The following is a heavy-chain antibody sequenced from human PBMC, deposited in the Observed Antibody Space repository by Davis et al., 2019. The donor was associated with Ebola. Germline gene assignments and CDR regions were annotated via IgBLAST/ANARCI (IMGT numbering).Heavy chain of an antibody. CDR3: ARSFYDWIAVAY. CDR1: GYIFNGYY. Sequence: ASVKVSCKASGYIFNGYYLHWIRQAPGQGLEWMGWINPNNGVTKYAQNFQGRLTLTRDGTTTTGYMDLSGLTSADTAVYFCARSFYDWIAVAYWGQGTLVTVSS. D-gene: IGHD2/OR15-2a*01. J-gene: IGHJ4*02. V-gene: IGHV1-2*02. CDR2: INPNNGVT.